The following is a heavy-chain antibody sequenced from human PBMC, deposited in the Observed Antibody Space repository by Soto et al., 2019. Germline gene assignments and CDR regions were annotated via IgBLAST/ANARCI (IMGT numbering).Heavy chain of an antibody. CDR3: ARANKPYRYNWNFVLGY. V-gene: IGHV1-69*01. CDR2: LIPIFGTA. D-gene: IGHD1-7*01. J-gene: IGHJ4*02. Sequence: QVQLVQSGAEVKKPGSSVKVSCKASGGTFSSYAISWVRQAPGQGLEWMGGLIPIFGTANNAQKFQGRVTITADESTSTAYIDLSSLRSEDTAVYYCARANKPYRYNWNFVLGYCGQGTLVTVSS. CDR1: GGTFSSYA.